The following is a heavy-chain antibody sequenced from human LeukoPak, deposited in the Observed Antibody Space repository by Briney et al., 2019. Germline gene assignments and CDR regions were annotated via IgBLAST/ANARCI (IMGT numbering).Heavy chain of an antibody. CDR1: GYTFTGYY. J-gene: IGHJ4*02. CDR2: INPNSGGI. D-gene: IGHD3-10*01. V-gene: IGHV1-2*04. CDR3: ARDGYGSGSYPDY. Sequence: GASVKVSCKASGYTFTGYYMHWVRQAPGQGLEWMGWINPNSGGINYAQKFQGWVTMTRDTSISTAYMELSRLRSDDTAVYYCARDGYGSGSYPDYWGQGTLVTVSS.